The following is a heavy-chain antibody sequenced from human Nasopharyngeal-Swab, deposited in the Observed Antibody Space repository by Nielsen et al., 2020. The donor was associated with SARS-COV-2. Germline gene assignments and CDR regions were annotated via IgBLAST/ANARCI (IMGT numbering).Heavy chain of an antibody. CDR3: AKVPSSSWYVDYYYGMDV. Sequence: WIRQPPGKGLEWVSAISGSGGSTYYAGSVKGRFTISRDNSKNTLYLQMNSLRAEDTAVYYCAKVPSSSWYVDYYYGMDVWGQGTTVTVSS. CDR2: ISGSGGST. D-gene: IGHD6-13*01. V-gene: IGHV3-23*01. J-gene: IGHJ6*02.